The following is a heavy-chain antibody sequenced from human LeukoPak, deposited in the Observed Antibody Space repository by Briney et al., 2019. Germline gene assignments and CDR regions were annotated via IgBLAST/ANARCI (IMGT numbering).Heavy chain of an antibody. V-gene: IGHV3-23*01. CDR2: ISGSGGST. CDR1: GFTFSSYA. Sequence: GGSLRLSCAASGFTFSSYAMSWVRQAPGKRLEWVSAISGSGGSTYYADSVKGRFTISRDNSKNTLYLQMNSLRAEDTAVYYCAKGFSSGYLFDYWGQGTLVTVSS. CDR3: AKGFSSGYLFDY. J-gene: IGHJ4*02. D-gene: IGHD6-19*01.